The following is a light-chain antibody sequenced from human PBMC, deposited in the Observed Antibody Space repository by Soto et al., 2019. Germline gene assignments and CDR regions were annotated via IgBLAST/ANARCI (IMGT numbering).Light chain of an antibody. CDR1: RGISNF. CDR2: AAS. V-gene: IGKV1-27*01. CDR3: QKYDNSPWT. J-gene: IGKJ1*01. Sequence: DIQMTQSPSSLSASVGDTVTITCRASRGISNFLDWYHQKPGKVAILLIYAASSLQSGVPSRFSGTGSGADFTLAISNLQPEDVATYYCQKYDNSPWTFGQGTKVEIK.